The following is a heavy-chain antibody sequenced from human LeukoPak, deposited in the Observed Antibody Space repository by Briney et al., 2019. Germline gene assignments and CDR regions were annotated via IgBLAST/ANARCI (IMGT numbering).Heavy chain of an antibody. CDR1: GVSISNYY. V-gene: IGHV4-4*07. CDR3: ARIFGYAKWYFDF. Sequence: SETLSLTCTVSGVSISNYYWSWIRQPAGKGLEWIGRIYASGSTNYNPSLKSRVTMSVDTSNNQFSLKLTSVTAADTAVYYCARIFGYAKWYFDFWGRGTLVTVSS. J-gene: IGHJ2*01. CDR2: IYASGST. D-gene: IGHD2-2*03.